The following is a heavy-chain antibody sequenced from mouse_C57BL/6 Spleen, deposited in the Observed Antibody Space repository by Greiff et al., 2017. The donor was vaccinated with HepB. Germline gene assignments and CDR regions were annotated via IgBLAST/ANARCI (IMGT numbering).Heavy chain of an antibody. CDR3: ARVLLRYYYAMDY. J-gene: IGHJ4*01. CDR2: ISDGGSYT. D-gene: IGHD1-1*01. Sequence: EVKLMESGGGLVKPGGSLKLSCAASGFTFSSYAMSWVRQTPEKRLEWVATISDGGSYTYYPDNVKGRFTISRDNAKNNLYLQMSHLKSEDTAMYYCARVLLRYYYAMDYWGQGTSVTVSS. CDR1: GFTFSSYA. V-gene: IGHV5-4*03.